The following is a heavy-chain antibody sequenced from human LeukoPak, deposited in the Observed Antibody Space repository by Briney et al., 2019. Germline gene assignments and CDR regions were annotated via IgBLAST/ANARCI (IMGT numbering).Heavy chain of an antibody. CDR1: GYTFTSYG. J-gene: IGHJ5*02. CDR2: ISGYDGRT. CDR3: ARDYYCSGGSCSDCFDP. Sequence: ASVKVSYKASGYTFTSYGISWVRQAPGQGLEWMGWISGYDGRTNYAQNFQGRVIMTTDTSTSTAYMELRSLRSDDTAVYYCARDYYCSGGSCSDCFDPWGQGTLVTVSS. V-gene: IGHV1-18*01. D-gene: IGHD2-15*01.